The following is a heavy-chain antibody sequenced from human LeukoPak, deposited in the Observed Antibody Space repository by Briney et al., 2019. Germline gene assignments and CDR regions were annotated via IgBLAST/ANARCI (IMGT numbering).Heavy chain of an antibody. CDR3: ARVGGYCSGGSCRNNWFDP. D-gene: IGHD2-15*01. CDR1: GFTFSNHA. Sequence: GGSLRLSCAASGFTFSNHAMTWVRQAPGKGLEWVSVISGDGGTTYYADSVKGRFTISRDNSKNTLYLQMDSLRAGDTAVYYCARVGGYCSGGSCRNNWFDPWGQGTLVTVSS. J-gene: IGHJ5*02. V-gene: IGHV3-23*01. CDR2: ISGDGGTT.